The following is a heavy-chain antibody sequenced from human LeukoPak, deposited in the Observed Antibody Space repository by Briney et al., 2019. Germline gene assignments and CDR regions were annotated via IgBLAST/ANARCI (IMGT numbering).Heavy chain of an antibody. Sequence: PGRSLRLSCAASGFTFDDYAMFWVRHAPGKGLEWIGFISGGTTEYAASVRGRFTISRDDSTSIAYLQMNSLTTEDTAVYYCSRGSGWLSVYWGQGTLVTVSS. V-gene: IGHV3-49*04. CDR3: SRGSGWLSVY. CDR1: GFTFDDYA. D-gene: IGHD6-19*01. J-gene: IGHJ4*02. CDR2: ISGGTT.